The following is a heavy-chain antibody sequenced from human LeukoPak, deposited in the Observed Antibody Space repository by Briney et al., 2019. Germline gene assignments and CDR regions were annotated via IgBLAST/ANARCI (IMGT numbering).Heavy chain of an antibody. D-gene: IGHD4-23*01. CDR1: GGSISSYY. CDR2: IYYSGST. V-gene: IGHV4-59*08. CDR3: ARHQTVVTIFDY. Sequence: SETLSLTCTVSGGSISSYYWSWIRQPPGKGLEWIGYIYYSGSTNYNPSLKSRVTISVDTSKNQFSLKLSSVTAADTAVYYCARHQTVVTIFDYWGQGALVTVSS. J-gene: IGHJ4*02.